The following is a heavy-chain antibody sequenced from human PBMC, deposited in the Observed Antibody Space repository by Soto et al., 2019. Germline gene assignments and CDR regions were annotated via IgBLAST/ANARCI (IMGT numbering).Heavy chain of an antibody. J-gene: IGHJ2*01. V-gene: IGHV1-69*12. Sequence: QVQLVQSGAEVKKPGSSVKVSCKASGGTFSSYAISWVRQAPGQGLEWMGEIIPIFCTANYAQKFQGRVTINVDESTSTAYVELSSLRAEDRPGYYCASRSRDGYDLYFDLWGRGSLVTVSS. D-gene: IGHD5-12*01. CDR2: IIPIFCTA. CDR3: ASRSRDGYDLYFDL. CDR1: GGTFSSYA.